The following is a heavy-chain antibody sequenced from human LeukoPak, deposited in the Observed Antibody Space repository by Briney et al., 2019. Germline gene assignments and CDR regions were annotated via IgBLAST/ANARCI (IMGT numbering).Heavy chain of an antibody. Sequence: PGGSLRLSCEASKFTFSNSWMHWVRQAPGKGLVWVSRINSDGSSTTYADFVKGRFTISRDNAKNTLYLQMNGLRAEDTAVYYCARDHWEYYYRDIWGKGTTVTVSS. J-gene: IGHJ6*03. CDR2: INSDGSST. CDR3: ARDHWEYYYRDI. V-gene: IGHV3-74*01. CDR1: KFTFSNSW. D-gene: IGHD1-26*01.